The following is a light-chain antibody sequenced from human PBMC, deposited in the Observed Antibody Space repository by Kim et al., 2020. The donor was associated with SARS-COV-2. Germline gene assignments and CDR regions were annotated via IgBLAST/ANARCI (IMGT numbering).Light chain of an antibody. V-gene: IGKV3-11*01. CDR3: QQCDNWPPT. J-gene: IGKJ5*01. CDR2: DAS. Sequence: LSHGERATLTCRASQSVSSYFAWYQQKPGQAPRLLIYDASTRATGIPVKFSGSGSGTDFTLTISSLEPEDFAVYYCQQCDNWPPTFGQGTRLEIK. CDR1: QSVSSY.